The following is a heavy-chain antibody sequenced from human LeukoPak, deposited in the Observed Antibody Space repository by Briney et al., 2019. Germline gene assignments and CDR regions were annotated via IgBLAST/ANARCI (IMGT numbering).Heavy chain of an antibody. CDR1: GFIFSKHW. Sequence: IPGGSLRLSCAASGFIFSKHWMSWVRQPPGKGLEWIGEINHSGSTNYNPSLKSRVTISVDTSKNQFSLKLSSVTAADTAVYYCARGSGWLRLEDYWGQGTLVTVSS. D-gene: IGHD5-12*01. CDR2: INHSGST. J-gene: IGHJ4*02. CDR3: ARGSGWLRLEDY. V-gene: IGHV4-4*02.